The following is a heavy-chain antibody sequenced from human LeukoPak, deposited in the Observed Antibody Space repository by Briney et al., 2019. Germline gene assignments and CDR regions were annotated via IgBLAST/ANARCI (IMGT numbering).Heavy chain of an antibody. J-gene: IGHJ3*02. CDR2: IRPRDDIT. D-gene: IGHD3-16*01. Sequence: ASVKVSRKASGSTLTPFYIHWVRQAPGQGLVWMGIIRPRDDITTYAQKFQGRLTMTKDTSANTVYLELSGLTSDDTAVYYCTIDGGHHDFDIWGQGTMVTVSS. CDR3: TIDGGHHDFDI. V-gene: IGHV1-46*03. CDR1: GSTLTPFY.